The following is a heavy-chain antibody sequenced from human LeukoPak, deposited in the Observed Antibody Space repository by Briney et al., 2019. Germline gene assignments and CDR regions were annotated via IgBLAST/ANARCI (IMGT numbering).Heavy chain of an antibody. D-gene: IGHD3-22*01. CDR1: GGSISSGAY. V-gene: IGHV4-38-2*01. Sequence: SETLSLTCAVSGGSISSGAYWGWVRQPPGKGREWIGIIYHSGRTYYNPSLNSRVTISIDTSKNQFSLKLSSVTAADTAVYYCANSWYYLDSSGLPKSDAFDRWGQGTLVTVSS. CDR2: IYHSGRT. J-gene: IGHJ3*01. CDR3: ANSWYYLDSSGLPKSDAFDR.